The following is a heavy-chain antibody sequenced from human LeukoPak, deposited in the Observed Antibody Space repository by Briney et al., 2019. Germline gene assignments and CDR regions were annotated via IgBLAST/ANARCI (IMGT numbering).Heavy chain of an antibody. CDR2: IQYDGTNT. CDR1: GFTFNNYG. D-gene: IGHD6-13*01. CDR3: APDPLLAAGDY. J-gene: IGHJ4*02. V-gene: IGHV3-30*02. Sequence: GGSLRLSCEVSGFTFNNYGTHWVRQAPGKGLEWVAFIQYDGTNTYYADSVKGRFTMSRDNSKNTLYLQMNSLRAEDTAVYYCAPDPLLAAGDYWGQGTLVTVSS.